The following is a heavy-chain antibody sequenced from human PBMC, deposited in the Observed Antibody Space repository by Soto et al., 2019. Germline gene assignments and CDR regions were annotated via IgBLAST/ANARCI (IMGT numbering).Heavy chain of an antibody. V-gene: IGHV4-59*01. CDR1: GGSISSYY. CDR2: IYYSGST. J-gene: IGHJ3*02. Sequence: SETLSLTCTVSGGSISSYYWSWIRQPPGKGLEWIGYIYYSGSTNYNPSLKSRVTISVDTSKNQFSLKLSSVTAADTAVYYRARDRQQLVPNDAFDIWGQGTMVTVSS. CDR3: ARDRQQLVPNDAFDI. D-gene: IGHD6-13*01.